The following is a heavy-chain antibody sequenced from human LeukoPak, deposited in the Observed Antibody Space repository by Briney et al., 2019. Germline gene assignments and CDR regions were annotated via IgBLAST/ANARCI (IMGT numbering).Heavy chain of an antibody. Sequence: SVNLSCKASGGTFSIYAISWVRQPPGQGIEWVGRIIPILGIANYAQKFQGRVTITADKSTSKAYMELSSLRSEDTAVYYCAREGGSYLYYYGMDVWGQGTTVTVSS. CDR3: AREGGSYLYYYGMDV. D-gene: IGHD1-26*01. CDR1: GGTFSIYA. J-gene: IGHJ6*02. CDR2: IIPILGIA. V-gene: IGHV1-69*04.